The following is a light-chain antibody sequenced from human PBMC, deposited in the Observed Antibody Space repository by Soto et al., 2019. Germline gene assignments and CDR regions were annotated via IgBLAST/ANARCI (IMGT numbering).Light chain of an antibody. J-gene: IGKJ1*01. CDR2: GAS. CDR3: HQYGSSSWT. CDR1: QSVSSSY. Sequence: EIVLTQSPGTLSLSPGERATLSCRASQSVSSSYLAWYQQKHGQAPRLLIYGASSRATGIPDRFSGSGSGTDFTLTISRLEPEDFAVYYCHQYGSSSWTFGQGTKVEI. V-gene: IGKV3-20*01.